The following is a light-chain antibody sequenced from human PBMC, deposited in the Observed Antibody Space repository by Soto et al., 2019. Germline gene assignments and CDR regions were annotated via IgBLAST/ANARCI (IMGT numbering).Light chain of an antibody. J-gene: IGKJ1*01. CDR2: DAS. CDR3: QHYNNWPPWT. V-gene: IGKV3-15*01. Sequence: EIVMTQSPATLSVSPGERATLSCRASQSVNSRLAWYQQKPGQTPRLLIYDASTRATGIPTRFSGSGSGTEFTLTISSLQSEDFAVYYCQHYNNWPPWTFGQGTKVDI. CDR1: QSVNSR.